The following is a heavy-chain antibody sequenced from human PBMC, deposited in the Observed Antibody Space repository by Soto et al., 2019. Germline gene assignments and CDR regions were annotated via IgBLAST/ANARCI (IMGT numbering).Heavy chain of an antibody. CDR1: GYTFPSYY. CDR3: SIQRGDSSSTRCYYYYYYLDV. D-gene: IGHD2-2*01. J-gene: IGHJ6*03. CDR2: INPSGGST. V-gene: IGHV1-46*03. Sequence: ASVKVSCKASGYTFPSYYMHWVQQAPGQGLEWMGIINPSGGSTSYAQKFQGRVTMTRDTSTSTVYMELSSLRSEDTAAYYCSIQRGDSSSTRCYYYYYYLDVWGKGTTVTVSS.